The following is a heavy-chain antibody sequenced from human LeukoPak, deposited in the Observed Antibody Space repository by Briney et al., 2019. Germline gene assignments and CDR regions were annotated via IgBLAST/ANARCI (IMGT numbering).Heavy chain of an antibody. D-gene: IGHD2-15*01. J-gene: IGHJ4*02. V-gene: IGHV3-66*02. CDR2: IYAGGST. CDR1: GATVNSNY. Sequence: GGSLRLSCAVSGATVNSNYMSWVRQAPGKGLEWVSVIYAGGSTYYTDSVRGRFTISRDNSKNTLYLQMNSLSAEDTARYYCARDFSGYWGRGTLVTVSS. CDR3: ARDFSGY.